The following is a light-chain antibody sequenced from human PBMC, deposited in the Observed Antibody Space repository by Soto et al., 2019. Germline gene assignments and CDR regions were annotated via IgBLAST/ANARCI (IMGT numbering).Light chain of an antibody. CDR1: QSVSSN. J-gene: IGKJ4*01. CDR3: QQYGSSPLT. CDR2: GAS. V-gene: IGKV3-20*01. Sequence: EIVITQSPATLSLSPGERATLSCRASQSVSSNLAWYQQKPGQAPRILIYGASSRATGIPDRFSGSGSGTDFTLTISRLEPEDFAVYYCQQYGSSPLTFGGGTKV.